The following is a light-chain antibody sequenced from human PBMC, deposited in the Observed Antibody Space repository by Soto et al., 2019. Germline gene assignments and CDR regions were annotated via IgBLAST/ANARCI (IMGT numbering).Light chain of an antibody. V-gene: IGKV3-20*01. CDR3: QYYDESLWT. CDR1: QSVSSSF. CDR2: AAS. J-gene: IGKJ1*01. Sequence: EIVLTQSPGILSLSPGQRITLPSTVRQSVSSSFLAWYQQKPGQAPRLLFYAASTRATGVPDRFSGSGSETDFSLTISRLEPEDFAVYYCQYYDESLWTFGQGTKVDIK.